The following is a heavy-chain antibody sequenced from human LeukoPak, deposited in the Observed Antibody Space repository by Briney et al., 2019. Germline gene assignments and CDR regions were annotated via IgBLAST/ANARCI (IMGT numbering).Heavy chain of an antibody. CDR1: RFTFSSYE. V-gene: IGHV3-48*03. CDR3: ARDTVNAPFVVSLDY. D-gene: IGHD2-8*01. CDR2: ISSSGNTE. Sequence: GGSLRLSCAASRFTFSSYEMMWVRQAPGKGLEWVSHISSSGNTEYYLDSVRGRFTMSRDNAKNLLFLERHSLRAEDTAVYYCARDTVNAPFVVSLDYWGQGALVTVSS. J-gene: IGHJ4*02.